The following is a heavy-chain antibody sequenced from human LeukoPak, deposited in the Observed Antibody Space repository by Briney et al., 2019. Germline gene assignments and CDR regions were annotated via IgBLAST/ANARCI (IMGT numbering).Heavy chain of an antibody. CDR2: INHSGST. D-gene: IGHD6-6*01. Sequence: SETLSLTCTVSGGSISSYYWSWIRQPPGKGLEWIGEINHSGSTNYNPSLKSRVTISVDTSKNQFSLKLSSVTAADTAVYYCASAEADCSSCSPLDYWGQGTLVTVSS. CDR1: GGSISSYY. CDR3: ASAEADCSSCSPLDY. V-gene: IGHV4-34*01. J-gene: IGHJ4*02.